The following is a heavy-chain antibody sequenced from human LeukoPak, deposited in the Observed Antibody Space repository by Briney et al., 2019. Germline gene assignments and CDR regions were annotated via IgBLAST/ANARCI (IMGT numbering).Heavy chain of an antibody. CDR3: ARDFRPYYYDSSGYYSPYFQH. CDR1: GGTFSSYA. J-gene: IGHJ1*01. CDR2: IIPILGIA. Sequence: SVKVSCKASGGTFSSYAISWVRQAPGQGLEWMGRIIPILGIANYAQKFQGRVTITADKSASTAYMELSSLRSEDTAVYYCARDFRPYYYDSSGYYSPYFQHWGQGTLVTVSS. D-gene: IGHD3-22*01. V-gene: IGHV1-69*04.